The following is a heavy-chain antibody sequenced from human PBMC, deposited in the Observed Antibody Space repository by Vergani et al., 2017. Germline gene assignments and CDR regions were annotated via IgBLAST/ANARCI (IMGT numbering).Heavy chain of an antibody. D-gene: IGHD3-22*01. J-gene: IGHJ6*03. CDR2: IGTAGDT. CDR3: ARARYYYDSSGYYLGSNYHYYYMDV. Sequence: EVQLVESGGGLVQPGGSLRLSCAASGFTFSSYDMHWVRQATGKGLEWVSAIGTAGDTYYPGSVKGRFTISRDNAKNTLYLQMNSLRAEDTAVYYCARARYYYDSSGYYLGSNYHYYYMDVWGKGTTVTVSS. CDR1: GFTFSSYD. V-gene: IGHV3-13*01.